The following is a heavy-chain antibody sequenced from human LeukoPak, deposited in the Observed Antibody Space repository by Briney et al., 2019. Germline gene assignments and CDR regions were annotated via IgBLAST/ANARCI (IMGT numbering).Heavy chain of an antibody. Sequence: GGSLRLSCAASGFTFSSYGMHWVRQAPGKGLEWVAVIWYDGSNKYYADSVKGRFTISRDNSKNTLYLQMNSLRAEDTAVYYCARVGTDYRNIDYWGQRTLVTVSS. CDR1: GFTFSSYG. J-gene: IGHJ4*02. V-gene: IGHV3-33*01. CDR2: IWYDGSNK. CDR3: ARVGTDYRNIDY. D-gene: IGHD4-17*01.